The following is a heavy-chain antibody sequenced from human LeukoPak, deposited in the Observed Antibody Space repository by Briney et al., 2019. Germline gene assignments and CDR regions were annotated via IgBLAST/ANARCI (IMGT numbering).Heavy chain of an antibody. Sequence: SVKVSCKASGGTFSSYAISLVRQAPGQGLEWMGRIIPIFGTANYAQKFQGRVTITTDESTSTAYMELSSLRSEDTAVYYCARDGGSGAYPYWGQGALVTVSS. V-gene: IGHV1-69*05. CDR1: GGTFSSYA. J-gene: IGHJ4*02. CDR2: IIPIFGTA. D-gene: IGHD2-15*01. CDR3: ARDGGSGAYPY.